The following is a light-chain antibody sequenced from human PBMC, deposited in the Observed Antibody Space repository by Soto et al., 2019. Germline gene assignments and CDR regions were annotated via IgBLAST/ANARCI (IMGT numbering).Light chain of an antibody. CDR2: DVS. J-gene: IGLJ1*01. CDR1: SSDVERYNA. CDR3: SSYTVSGSYV. V-gene: IGLV2-14*03. Sequence: QSALTQPASVSGSPGQSITISCSGTSSDVERYNAVSWYQQHPGKVPQLMIYDVSIRPSGISDRFSASKSGNMASLTISGLQAEDEADYYCSSYTVSGSYVFGTGTKVTVL.